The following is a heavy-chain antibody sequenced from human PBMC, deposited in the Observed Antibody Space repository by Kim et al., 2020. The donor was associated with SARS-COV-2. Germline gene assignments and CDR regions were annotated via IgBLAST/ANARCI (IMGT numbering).Heavy chain of an antibody. V-gene: IGHV3-30*18. J-gene: IGHJ4*02. D-gene: IGHD6-13*01. CDR3: AKVAAAAEQSSMDY. CDR2: ISYDGSNK. Sequence: GGSLRLSCAASGFTFSSHGMHWVRQAPGKGLEWVALISYDGSNKYYADSVKGRFPISRDNSKNTLYLQMNSLRPEDTAVFYCAKVAAAAEQSSMDYWGWGTLVTVSS. CDR1: GFTFSSHG.